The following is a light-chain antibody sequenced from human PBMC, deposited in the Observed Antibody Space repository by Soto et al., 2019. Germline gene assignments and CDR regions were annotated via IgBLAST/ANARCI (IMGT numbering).Light chain of an antibody. V-gene: IGKV3-15*01. Sequence: ETVMTQSPATLSVSPGERATLSCRASQTISSNLAWYQQKPGQAPRLLMFRTSTRATGIPARFSGSGSGTEFNITISSLQSEDSAGYYCQQYNNWPRATFGGGTKVDIK. CDR2: RTS. J-gene: IGKJ4*01. CDR3: QQYNNWPRAT. CDR1: QTISSN.